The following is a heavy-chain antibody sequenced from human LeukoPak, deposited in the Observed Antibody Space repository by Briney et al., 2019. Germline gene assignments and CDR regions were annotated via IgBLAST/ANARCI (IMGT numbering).Heavy chain of an antibody. J-gene: IGHJ4*02. D-gene: IGHD6-13*01. CDR3: ARAIYSSPPYFDY. CDR2: IYYSGST. Sequence: PSETLSLTSTVSGGSISSYYWSWIRQPPGKGLEWIGYIYYSGSTNYNPSLKSRVTISVDTSKNQFSLKLSSVTAADTAVYYCARAIYSSPPYFDYWGQRTLVTVSS. V-gene: IGHV4-59*01. CDR1: GGSISSYY.